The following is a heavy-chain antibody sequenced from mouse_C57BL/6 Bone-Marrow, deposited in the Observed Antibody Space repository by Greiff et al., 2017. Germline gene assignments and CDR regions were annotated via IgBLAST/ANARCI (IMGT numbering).Heavy chain of an antibody. Sequence: QVQLQQPGAELVKPGASVKLSCKASGYTFTSYWMHWVKQRPGQGLEWIGMIHPNSGSTNYNEKFKSKATLTVDKSSSTAYMQLSSLTSEDSAVYYCARSSYGGYFDFWGTGTTVTVSS. CDR2: IHPNSGST. J-gene: IGHJ1*03. CDR1: GYTFTSYW. V-gene: IGHV1-64*01. CDR3: ARSSYGGYFDF. D-gene: IGHD1-1*01.